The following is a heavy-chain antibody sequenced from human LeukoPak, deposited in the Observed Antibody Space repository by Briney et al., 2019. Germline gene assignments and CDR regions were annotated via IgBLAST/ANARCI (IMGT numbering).Heavy chain of an antibody. J-gene: IGHJ4*02. CDR3: ARGLGFWRITMGRGVIKDY. CDR1: GGSFSGYY. CDR2: INHSGST. V-gene: IGHV4-34*01. D-gene: IGHD3-10*01. Sequence: SETLSLTCTVYGGSFSGYYWSWIRQPPGKGLEWIGEINHSGSTNYNPSLKSRATISVDTSKNQFSLKLSSVTAADTAVYYCARGLGFWRITMGRGVIKDYWGQGTLVTVSS.